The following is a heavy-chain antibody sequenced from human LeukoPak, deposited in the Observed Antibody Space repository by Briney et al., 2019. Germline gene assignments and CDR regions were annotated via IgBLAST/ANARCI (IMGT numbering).Heavy chain of an antibody. CDR2: ISYDGSNK. V-gene: IGHV3-30*04. Sequence: PGRSLRLSCAASGFTFSSYAMHWVRQAPGKGLEWVAVISYDGSNKYYADSVKGRFTISRDNSKNTLYLQMNSLRAEDTAVYYCARDGSGSYYYYYYYMDVWGKGTTVTVSS. CDR1: GFTFSSYA. D-gene: IGHD1-26*01. CDR3: ARDGSGSYYYYYYYMDV. J-gene: IGHJ6*03.